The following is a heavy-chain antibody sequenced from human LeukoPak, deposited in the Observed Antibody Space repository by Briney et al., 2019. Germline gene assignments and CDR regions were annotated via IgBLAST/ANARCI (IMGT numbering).Heavy chain of an antibody. V-gene: IGHV4-30-4*01. CDR2: IYYSGST. CDR3: ARVCSSSWYGGDWFDP. D-gene: IGHD6-13*01. Sequence: SETLSLTCTVSGGSISSGDYYWRWIRQPPGKGLEWIGYIYYSGSTYYNPSLKSRVTISVDTSKNQFSLKLSSVTAADTAVYYCARVCSSSWYGGDWFDPWGQGTLVTVSS. CDR1: GGSISSGDYY. J-gene: IGHJ5*02.